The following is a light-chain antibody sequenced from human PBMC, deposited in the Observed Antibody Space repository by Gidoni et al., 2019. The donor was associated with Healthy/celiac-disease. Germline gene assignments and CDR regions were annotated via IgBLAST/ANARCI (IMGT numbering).Light chain of an antibody. CDR1: QSISSY. J-gene: IGKJ2*01. V-gene: IGKV1-39*01. CDR3: QQKRT. Sequence: DIQMTQSPSSLSASVGDRVTITCRASQSISSYLHWYQQKPGKAPKLLIYAASSLQSGVPSRFSGSGSGKDFTLTISSLQPEDFATYYCQQKRTFGQGTKLEIK. CDR2: AAS.